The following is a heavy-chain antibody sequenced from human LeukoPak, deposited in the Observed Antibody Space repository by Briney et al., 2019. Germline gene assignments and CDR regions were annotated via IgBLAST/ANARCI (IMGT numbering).Heavy chain of an antibody. CDR1: GYTFTAYY. Sequence: ASVTVSCTASGYTFTAYYIHWVRQVPGQGLEWMGWINPNSGGTNYAQKFQGRVTMTRDTSISTAYMELSRLRSDDTAVHYCARDAIVRDYSYSDYWGQGTLVTVSS. CDR2: INPNSGGT. V-gene: IGHV1-2*02. J-gene: IGHJ4*02. CDR3: ARDAIVRDYSYSDY. D-gene: IGHD4-11*01.